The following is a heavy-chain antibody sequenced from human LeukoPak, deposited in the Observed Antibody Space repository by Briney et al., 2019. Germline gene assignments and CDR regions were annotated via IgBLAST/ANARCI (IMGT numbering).Heavy chain of an antibody. J-gene: IGHJ4*02. CDR2: INWNGGST. Sequence: GGSLRLSCAASGFTFDDNGMSWVRQAPGKGLEWVSGINWNGGSTGYADSVKGRFTISRDNAKNSLSLQMNSLRAEDTAVYYCARDFRFLEDYWGQGTLVTVSS. V-gene: IGHV3-20*04. CDR1: GFTFDDNG. D-gene: IGHD3-3*01. CDR3: ARDFRFLEDY.